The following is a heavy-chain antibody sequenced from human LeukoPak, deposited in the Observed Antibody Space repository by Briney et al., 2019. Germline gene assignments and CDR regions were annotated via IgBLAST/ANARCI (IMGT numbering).Heavy chain of an antibody. CDR1: GGSFSGYF. CDR3: ARGSIAAAGNNWFDP. Sequence: PSETLSLTCAVYGGSFSGYFRSWIRQPPGKGLEWIGEINHSGSTNYNPSLKSRVSISVGTSKKQFSLKLSYVTAADTAVYYCARGSIAAAGNNWFDPWGEGTLVTVSS. CDR2: INHSGST. V-gene: IGHV4-34*01. D-gene: IGHD6-13*01. J-gene: IGHJ5*02.